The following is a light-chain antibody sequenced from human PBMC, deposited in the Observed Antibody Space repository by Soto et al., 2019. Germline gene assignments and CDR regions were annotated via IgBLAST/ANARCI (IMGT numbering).Light chain of an antibody. CDR1: QSVSSN. CDR3: QQYNNWLPFA. V-gene: IGKV3D-15*01. Sequence: EIVMTQSPATLSVSPGERATLSCRASQSVSSNLAWYQQKPGQAPRLLIYGASTRATGIPARFSGSGSGTEFTRTISSLQSEDFACYYCQQYNNWLPFAFGQGTRLEIK. CDR2: GAS. J-gene: IGKJ5*01.